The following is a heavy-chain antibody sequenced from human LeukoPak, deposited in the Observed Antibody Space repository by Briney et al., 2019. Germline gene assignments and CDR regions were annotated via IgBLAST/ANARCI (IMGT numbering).Heavy chain of an antibody. Sequence: GGSLRLSCAASGFTFSSYGMHWVRQAPGKGLEWVAVISYDGSNKYYADSVKGRFTISRDNSKNTLYLQMNSLRAEDTAVYYCAKDGDIVVVPAASGIDHWGQGTLVTVSS. J-gene: IGHJ4*02. V-gene: IGHV3-30*18. CDR1: GFTFSSYG. CDR2: ISYDGSNK. D-gene: IGHD2-2*01. CDR3: AKDGDIVVVPAASGIDH.